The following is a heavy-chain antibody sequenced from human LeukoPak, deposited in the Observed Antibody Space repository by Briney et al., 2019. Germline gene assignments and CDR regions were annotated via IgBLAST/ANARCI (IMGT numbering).Heavy chain of an antibody. CDR1: GFTFSNAW. Sequence: KPGGSLRLSCAASGFTFSNAWMSWVRQAPGKGLDWVGRIKSKTDGGTTDYAAPVKGRFTISRDDSKNTLYLQMNSLKTEDTAVYYCTTGRVIVLMVYAIDYWGQGTQVTVSS. CDR2: IKSKTDGGTT. CDR3: TTGRVIVLMVYAIDY. D-gene: IGHD2-8*01. J-gene: IGHJ4*02. V-gene: IGHV3-15*01.